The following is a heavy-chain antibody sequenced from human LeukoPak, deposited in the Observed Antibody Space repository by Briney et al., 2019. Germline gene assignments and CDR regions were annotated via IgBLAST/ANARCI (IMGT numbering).Heavy chain of an antibody. CDR2: IWYDGSNK. Sequence: PGGSLRLSCAASGFTFSSYGMHWVRQAPGKGLEWVAVIWYDGSNKYYADSVKGRFTISRDNSKNTLYLQMNSLRAEDTAVYYCARDPPPGYSSSWYYFDYWGQGTLVTVSS. CDR1: GFTFSSYG. V-gene: IGHV3-33*01. CDR3: ARDPPPGYSSSWYYFDY. J-gene: IGHJ4*02. D-gene: IGHD6-13*01.